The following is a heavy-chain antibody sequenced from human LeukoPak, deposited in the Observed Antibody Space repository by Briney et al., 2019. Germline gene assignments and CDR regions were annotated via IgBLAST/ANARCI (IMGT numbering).Heavy chain of an antibody. CDR3: ARDKKSGESSEIDY. Sequence: GGSLRLSCAASGFTFSNYWVHWVRQAPGKGLVWVSRINRDGSTTNYADSVKGRFTVSRDNAKNTLNLQMNSLRAEDTAVYYCARDKKSGESSEIDYWGQRTLVTVSS. V-gene: IGHV3-74*01. CDR2: INRDGSTT. D-gene: IGHD3-10*01. J-gene: IGHJ4*02. CDR1: GFTFSNYW.